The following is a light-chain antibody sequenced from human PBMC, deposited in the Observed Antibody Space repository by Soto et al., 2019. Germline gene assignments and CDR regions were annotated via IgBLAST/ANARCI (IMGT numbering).Light chain of an antibody. CDR2: EVS. CDR3: SSYSGSNNVV. V-gene: IGLV2-8*01. CDR1: SSDVGGYNY. Sequence: QSALTQPPSASGSPGQSVTISCTGTSSDVGGYNYVSWYQQHPGKAPKLIIYEVSKRPSGVPDRFSGSKSGNTASLTVSRLQGEEEADYYCSSYSGSNNVVFGGGTKVTVL. J-gene: IGLJ2*01.